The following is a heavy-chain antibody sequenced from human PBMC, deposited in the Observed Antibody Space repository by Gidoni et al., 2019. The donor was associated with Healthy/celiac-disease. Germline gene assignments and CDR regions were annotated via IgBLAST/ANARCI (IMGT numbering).Heavy chain of an antibody. J-gene: IGHJ6*02. CDR2: INHSGST. CDR1: GGSLRGYY. V-gene: IGHV4-34*01. D-gene: IGHD2-2*02. Sequence: QVQLQQWGAGLLKPSETLSLTCAVYGGSLRGYYWSWIRQPPGKGLEWIGEINHSGSTNYNPSLKSRVTISVDTSKNQFSLKLSSVTAADTAVYYCARDSGYCSSTSCYKSRRYYYYGMDVWGQGTTVTVSS. CDR3: ARDSGYCSSTSCYKSRRYYYYGMDV.